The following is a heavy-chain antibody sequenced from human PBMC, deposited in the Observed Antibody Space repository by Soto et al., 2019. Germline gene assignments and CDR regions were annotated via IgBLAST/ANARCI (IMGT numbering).Heavy chain of an antibody. J-gene: IGHJ4*02. D-gene: IGHD4-17*01. Sequence: QVQLQESGPGLLKPSQTLSLTCTVSGGSIRSGDYYWSWIRQPPGKGLEWIGYIYYSGSTYYNPSIKSRVTISVDTSKNQFTLTLSSGTAADTAVYYCARDDGYYGGGQYYFDYWGQGTLVTVSS. CDR2: IYYSGST. CDR1: GGSIRSGDYY. V-gene: IGHV4-30-4*01. CDR3: ARDDGYYGGGQYYFDY.